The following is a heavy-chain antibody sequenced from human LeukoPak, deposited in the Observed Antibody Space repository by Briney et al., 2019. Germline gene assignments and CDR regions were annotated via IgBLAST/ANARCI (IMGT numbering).Heavy chain of an antibody. Sequence: GGSLRLSCAASGFTFSSYSMNWVRQAPGKGLEWVSSISSSSSYIYYADSVKGRFTISRDNAKNSLYLQMNSLRAEDTAVYYCANANPDYYGSGSYSGWGQGTLVTVSS. CDR1: GFTFSSYS. CDR3: ANANPDYYGSGSYSG. V-gene: IGHV3-21*01. J-gene: IGHJ4*02. D-gene: IGHD3-10*01. CDR2: ISSSSSYI.